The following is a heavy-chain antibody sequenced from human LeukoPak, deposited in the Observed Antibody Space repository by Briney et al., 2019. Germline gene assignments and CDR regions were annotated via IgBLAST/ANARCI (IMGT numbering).Heavy chain of an antibody. CDR2: INSDGSST. CDR1: GFTFSSYW. J-gene: IGHJ4*02. CDR3: AKVAVAGTTNFDY. D-gene: IGHD6-19*01. Sequence: GGSLRLSCAASGFTFSSYWMHWVRQAPGKGLVWVSRINSDGSSTSYADSVKGRFTISRDNAKNTLYLQMNSLRAEDTAVYYCAKVAVAGTTNFDYWGQGTLVTVSS. V-gene: IGHV3-74*01.